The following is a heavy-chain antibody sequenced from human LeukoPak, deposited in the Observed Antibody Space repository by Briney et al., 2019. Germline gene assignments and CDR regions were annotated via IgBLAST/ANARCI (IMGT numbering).Heavy chain of an antibody. D-gene: IGHD1-26*01. CDR1: GGSISSSSYY. CDR3: ERPYEVGATHFDY. Sequence: SETLSLTCTVSGGSISSSSYYWGWIRQPPGKGLEWIGSIYYSGSTYYNPSLKSRVTISVDTSKNQFSLKLSSVTAADTAVYYCERPYEVGATHFDYWGQGTLVTVSS. V-gene: IGHV4-39*01. J-gene: IGHJ4*02. CDR2: IYYSGST.